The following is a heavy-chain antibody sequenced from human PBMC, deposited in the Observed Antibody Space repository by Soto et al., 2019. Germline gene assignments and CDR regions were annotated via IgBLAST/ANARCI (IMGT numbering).Heavy chain of an antibody. CDR3: TTDRGKQQRGYYYYGMDV. D-gene: IGHD6-13*01. CDR1: GFTFSNAW. CDR2: IKSKTDGGTT. Sequence: PVGSLRLSCAASGFTFSNAWMSWVRQAPGKGLEWVGRIKSKTDGGTTDYAAPVKGRFTISRDDSKNTLYLQMNSLKTEDTAVYYCTTDRGKQQRGYYYYGMDVWGQGTTVTVSS. V-gene: IGHV3-15*01. J-gene: IGHJ6*02.